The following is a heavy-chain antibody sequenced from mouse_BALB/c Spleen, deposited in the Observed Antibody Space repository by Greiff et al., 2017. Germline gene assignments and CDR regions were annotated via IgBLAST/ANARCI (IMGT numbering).Heavy chain of an antibody. Sequence: VMLVESGAELMKPGASVKISCKATGYTFSSYWIEWVKQRPGHGLEWIGEILPGSGSTNYNEKFKGKATFTADTSSNTAYMQLSSLTSEDSAVYYCARKGYYGNYAYAMDYWGQGTSVTVSS. CDR1: GYTFSSYW. J-gene: IGHJ4*01. D-gene: IGHD2-1*01. CDR2: ILPGSGST. V-gene: IGHV1-9*01. CDR3: ARKGYYGNYAYAMDY.